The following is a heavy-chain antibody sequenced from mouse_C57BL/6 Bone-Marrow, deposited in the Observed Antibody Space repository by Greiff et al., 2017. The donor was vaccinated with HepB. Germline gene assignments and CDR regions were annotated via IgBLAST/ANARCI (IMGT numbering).Heavy chain of an antibody. CDR2: INPRSGYT. V-gene: IGHV1-7*01. J-gene: IGHJ2*01. CDR3: ARISSFDY. Sequence: VQLQQSGAELAKPGDSVKLSCKASGYTFTSYWMHWVNQRPGQGLVWIGYINPRSGYTKYNQKLKDKATLTADKYSSTAYMQLSSLTYEDSAVYYCARISSFDYWGQGTTLTVSS. CDR1: GYTFTSYW.